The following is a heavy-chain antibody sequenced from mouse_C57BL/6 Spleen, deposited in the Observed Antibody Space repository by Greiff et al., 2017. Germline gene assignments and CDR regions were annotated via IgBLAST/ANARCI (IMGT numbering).Heavy chain of an antibody. CDR3: ARPTGNYGSASWFAY. V-gene: IGHV5-17*01. Sequence: EVQVVESGGGLVKPGGSLKLSCAASGFTFSDYGMHWVRQAPEKGLEWVAYISSGSSTIYYADTVKGRFTISRDNAKNTLFLQMTSLRSEDTAMYYCARPTGNYGSASWFAYWGQGTLVTVSA. CDR2: ISSGSSTI. D-gene: IGHD1-1*01. CDR1: GFTFSDYG. J-gene: IGHJ3*01.